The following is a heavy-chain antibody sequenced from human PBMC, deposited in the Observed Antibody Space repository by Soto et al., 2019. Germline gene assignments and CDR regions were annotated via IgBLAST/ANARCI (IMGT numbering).Heavy chain of an antibody. V-gene: IGHV3-30-3*01. Sequence: SLRLSCAASGFPFSSYAMHWVRQAPGKGLEWVAVISYDGSNKYYADSVKGRFTISRDNSKNTLYLQMNSLRAEDTAVYYCARDIEDIVLVPAAPQDYYYYGMDVWGQGTTVTVSS. CDR1: GFPFSSYA. CDR2: ISYDGSNK. D-gene: IGHD2-2*01. J-gene: IGHJ6*02. CDR3: ARDIEDIVLVPAAPQDYYYYGMDV.